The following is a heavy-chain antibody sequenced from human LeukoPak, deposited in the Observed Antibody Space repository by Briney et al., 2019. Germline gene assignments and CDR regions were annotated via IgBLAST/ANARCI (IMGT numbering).Heavy chain of an antibody. CDR1: GGSISSGGYY. CDR2: IYYSVST. V-gene: IGHV4-31*03. Sequence: SQTLSLTCTVSGGSISSGGYYWSWIRQHPGKCLEWIGYIYYSVSTYYNPSLKSRVTISVDTSKNQFSLKLSSVTAADTAVYYCERVQDGYMAYWGQGTLVTVSS. CDR3: ERVQDGYMAY. J-gene: IGHJ4*02. D-gene: IGHD5-24*01.